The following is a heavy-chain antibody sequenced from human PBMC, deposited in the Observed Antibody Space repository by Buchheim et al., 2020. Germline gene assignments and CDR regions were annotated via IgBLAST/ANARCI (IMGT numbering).Heavy chain of an antibody. CDR2: INHSGST. CDR3: ARGYAQTAMGWFDP. D-gene: IGHD5-18*01. CDR1: GGSFSGYY. V-gene: IGHV4-34*01. Sequence: QVQLQQWGAGLLKPSETLSLTCAVYGGSFSGYYWSWIRQPPGKGLEWIGEINHSGSTNYNQSLKSRVTISIDTSKNQFSLQQSSGTAADTAVYCCARGYAQTAMGWFDPWGQGTL. J-gene: IGHJ5*02.